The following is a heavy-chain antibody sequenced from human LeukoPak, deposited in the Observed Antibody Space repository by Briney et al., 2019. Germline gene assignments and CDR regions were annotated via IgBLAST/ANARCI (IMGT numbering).Heavy chain of an antibody. Sequence: PGGSLRLSCAASGFTFSSSAMSWVRQAPGKGLEWVAVIWYDGSNKYYADSVKGRFTISRDNSKNTLYLQMNSLRAEDTAVYYCATSWGFGSDDDAFDIWGQGTMVTVSS. J-gene: IGHJ3*02. V-gene: IGHV3-33*08. D-gene: IGHD2-21*02. CDR2: IWYDGSNK. CDR3: ATSWGFGSDDDAFDI. CDR1: GFTFSSSA.